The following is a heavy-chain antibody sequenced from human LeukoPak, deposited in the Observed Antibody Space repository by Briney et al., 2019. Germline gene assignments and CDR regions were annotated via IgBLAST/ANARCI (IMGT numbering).Heavy chain of an antibody. D-gene: IGHD2-2*02. CDR1: GGTFSSYA. CDR3: AVVPAAIGYYYMDV. Sequence: ASVKVSCKASGGTFSSYAISWVRQAPGQGLEWMGRIIPILGTANYAQKFQGRVTITTDESTSTAYMELSSLRSEDTAVYYCAVVPAAIGYYYMDVWGKGTTVTVSS. CDR2: IIPILGTA. J-gene: IGHJ6*03. V-gene: IGHV1-69*11.